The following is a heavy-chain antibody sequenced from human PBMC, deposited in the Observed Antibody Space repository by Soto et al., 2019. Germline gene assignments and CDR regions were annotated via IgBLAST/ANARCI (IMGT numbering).Heavy chain of an antibody. CDR2: IWYDGSNK. CDR1: GFTFSSYG. Sequence: SLRLSCAASGFTFSSYGMHWVRQAPGKGLEWVAVIWYDGSNKDYADSVKGRFTVSRDNSKNTLYLQMNSLRAEDTAVYYCARDLSWGSNWYYYMDVWGKGTTVTVSS. J-gene: IGHJ6*03. V-gene: IGHV3-33*01. D-gene: IGHD7-27*01. CDR3: ARDLSWGSNWYYYMDV.